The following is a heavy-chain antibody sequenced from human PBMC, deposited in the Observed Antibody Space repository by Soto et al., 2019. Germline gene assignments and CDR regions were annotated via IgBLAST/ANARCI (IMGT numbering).Heavy chain of an antibody. V-gene: IGHV4-34*01. J-gene: IGHJ6*02. CDR1: GGSFSGYY. CDR2: INHSGST. D-gene: IGHD3-9*01. CDR3: ASTKSSLTWTRGGMDV. Sequence: QVQLQQWGAGLLKPSETLSLTCAVYGGSFSGYYWSWIRQPPGKGLEWIGEINHSGSTNYNPSLKRRVTISVDTSKNQFSLKLSSVTAADTAVYYCASTKSSLTWTRGGMDVWGQGTTVTVSS.